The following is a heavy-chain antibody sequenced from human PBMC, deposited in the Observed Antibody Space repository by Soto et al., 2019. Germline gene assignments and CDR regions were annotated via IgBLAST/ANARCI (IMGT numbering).Heavy chain of an antibody. CDR3: ARGRYGDY. D-gene: IGHD1-1*01. V-gene: IGHV1-18*01. CDR2: ISAHNGNT. Sequence: QVHLVQSGTGVKKPGASVRVSCKGSGYAFTTYGITWVRQAPGQGLEWMGWISAHNGNTNYAQKLQGRVTVTRDTSTSTAYMELRSLRSDDTAVSYCARGRYGDYWGQGALVTVSS. CDR1: GYAFTTYG. J-gene: IGHJ4*02.